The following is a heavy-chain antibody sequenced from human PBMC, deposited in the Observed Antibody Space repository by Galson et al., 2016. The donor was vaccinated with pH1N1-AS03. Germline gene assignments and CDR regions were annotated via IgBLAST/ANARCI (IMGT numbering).Heavy chain of an antibody. CDR1: GGTFNSNA. D-gene: IGHD1-26*01. J-gene: IGHJ4*02. CDR2: IIAIFRTT. V-gene: IGHV1-69*13. CDR3: ARGRGYHLRDTTDY. Sequence: SVKVSCKASGGTFNSNAISWVRQAPGQGLEWMGGIIAIFRTTIYAQKFQGRVTITADEFMRTVNMELSSLTSEDTAGYYCARGRGYHLRDTTDYWGQGTLVTVSS.